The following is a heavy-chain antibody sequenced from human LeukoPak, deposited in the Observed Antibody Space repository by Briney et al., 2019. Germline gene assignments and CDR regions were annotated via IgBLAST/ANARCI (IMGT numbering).Heavy chain of an antibody. V-gene: IGHV1-69*04. CDR1: GYTFTSYG. J-gene: IGHJ4*02. D-gene: IGHD3-22*01. CDR2: ITPILGIA. Sequence: EASVKVSCKASGYTFTSYGISWVRQAPGQGLEWMGRITPILGIANYAQKFQGRVTITADKSTSTAYMELSSLRSEDTAVYYCAIPLRNYYDSSGYYYWGQGTLVTVSS. CDR3: AIPLRNYYDSSGYYY.